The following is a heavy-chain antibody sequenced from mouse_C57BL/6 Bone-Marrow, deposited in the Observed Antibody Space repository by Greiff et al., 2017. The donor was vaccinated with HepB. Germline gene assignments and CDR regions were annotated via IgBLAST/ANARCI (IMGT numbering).Heavy chain of an antibody. Sequence: VQLQQPGAELVRPGTSVKLSCKASGYTFTSYWMHWVKQRPGQGLEWIGVIDPSDSYTNYNQKFKGKATLTVDTSSSTAYMQLSSLTSEDSAVYYCARLFPYYAMDYWGQGTSVTVSS. CDR2: IDPSDSYT. CDR3: ARLFPYYAMDY. CDR1: GYTFTSYW. V-gene: IGHV1-59*01. J-gene: IGHJ4*01.